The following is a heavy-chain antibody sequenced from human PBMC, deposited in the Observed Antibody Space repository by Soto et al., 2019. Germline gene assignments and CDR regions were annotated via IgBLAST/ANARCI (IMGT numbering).Heavy chain of an antibody. CDR3: ARDDSGFSGSHYIDYFNY. Sequence: ASVKVSCKASGNTVPNYAIHWVRQAPGQRLEWTGWINGGNGNTYYSEHFQGRVTFTRDTSAGTVYMQLSSLTSEDTAVHYCARDDSGFSGSHYIDYFNYWGPGALVTVSS. CDR1: GNTVPNYA. D-gene: IGHD1-26*01. J-gene: IGHJ4*02. CDR2: INGGNGNT. V-gene: IGHV1-3*01.